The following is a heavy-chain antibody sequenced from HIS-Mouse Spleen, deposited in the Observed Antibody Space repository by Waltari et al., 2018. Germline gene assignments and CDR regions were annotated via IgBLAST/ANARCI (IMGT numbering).Heavy chain of an antibody. V-gene: IGHV3-21*01. J-gene: IGHJ4*02. CDR3: ARARIAARPDFDY. Sequence: EVQLVESGGGLVKPGGSLRLSCAASGFTFSSYSMNWVRQAPGKGLEWVSSISSRSSYIYYADSVKGRFTISRDNAKNSLYLQMNSLRAEDTAVYYCARARIAARPDFDYWGQGTLVTVSS. CDR1: GFTFSSYS. D-gene: IGHD6-6*01. CDR2: ISSRSSYI.